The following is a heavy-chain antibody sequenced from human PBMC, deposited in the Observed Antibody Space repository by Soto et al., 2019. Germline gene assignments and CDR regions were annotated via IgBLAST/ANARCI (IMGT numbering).Heavy chain of an antibody. CDR1: EFTFSTYW. CDR3: VRGLYTGSPHFFY. V-gene: IGHV3-7*05. Sequence: GGSLRLSCAASEFTFSTYWMTWVRQTPGKGLEWVANIEGDGSEKNYVDSVKGRFTVSRDNAKRSLYLQMNSLRVEDTAVYYCVRGLYTGSPHFFYWGQGTLVTVSS. J-gene: IGHJ4*02. CDR2: IEGDGSEK. D-gene: IGHD1-1*01.